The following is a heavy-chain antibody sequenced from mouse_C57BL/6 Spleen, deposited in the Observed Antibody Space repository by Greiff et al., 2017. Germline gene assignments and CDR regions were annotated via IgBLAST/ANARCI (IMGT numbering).Heavy chain of an antibody. V-gene: IGHV1-15*01. J-gene: IGHJ3*01. D-gene: IGHD3-2*02. CDR3: TRSRTAQGWFAY. CDR2: IDPETGGT. CDR1: GYTFTDYE. Sequence: VQLQQSGAELVRPGASVTLSCKASGYTFTDYEMHWVKQTPVHGLEWIGAIDPETGGTAYNQKFKGKAILTADTSSSTAYMELRSLTSEDSAVYYYTRSRTAQGWFAYWGQGTLVTVSA.